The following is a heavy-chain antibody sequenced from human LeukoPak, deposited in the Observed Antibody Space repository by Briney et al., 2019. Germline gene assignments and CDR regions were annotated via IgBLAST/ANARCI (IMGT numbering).Heavy chain of an antibody. CDR1: GFTFSDYY. D-gene: IGHD1-26*01. CDR3: ARTALGGTYLVS. CDR2: IRSSDSSM. V-gene: IGHV3-11*01. Sequence: GGSLRLSCAASGFTFSDYYMTWIRQAPGKGLEWLSYIRSSDSSMFYADSVRGRFTISRDTAKNSLYLQMNSLRAEDTAVYYCARTALGGTYLVSWGQGTLVTVSS. J-gene: IGHJ4*02.